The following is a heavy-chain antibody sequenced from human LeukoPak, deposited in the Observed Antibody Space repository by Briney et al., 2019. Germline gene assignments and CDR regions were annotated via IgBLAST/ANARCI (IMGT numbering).Heavy chain of an antibody. Sequence: GRSLRLSCAASGFTFSSYAMHWVRQAPGKGLEWVAVISYDRSNKYYADSVKGRFTISRDNSKNTLYLQMNSLRAEDTAVYYCARTTYYYDSSGYLDYWGQGTLVTVSS. CDR2: ISYDRSNK. D-gene: IGHD3-22*01. CDR3: ARTTYYYDSSGYLDY. V-gene: IGHV3-30-3*01. J-gene: IGHJ4*02. CDR1: GFTFSSYA.